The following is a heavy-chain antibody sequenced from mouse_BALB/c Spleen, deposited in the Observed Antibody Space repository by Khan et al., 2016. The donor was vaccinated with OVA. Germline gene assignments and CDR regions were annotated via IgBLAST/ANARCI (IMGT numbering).Heavy chain of an antibody. CDR2: INPSNGYT. D-gene: IGHD2-12*01. CDR1: GYTFTTYT. CDR3: ARAWDYYSADCWFSY. J-gene: IGHJ3*01. Sequence: QMQLEESGAELARPGASVKMSCNASGYTFTTYTMHWVQQRPGQGLEWIGYINPSNGYTNYNNKFKDQSTLTADKYSSTAYIKLNSLTSDDSAVYYCARAWDYYSADCWFSYWGQGTLVTVSA. V-gene: IGHV1-4*01.